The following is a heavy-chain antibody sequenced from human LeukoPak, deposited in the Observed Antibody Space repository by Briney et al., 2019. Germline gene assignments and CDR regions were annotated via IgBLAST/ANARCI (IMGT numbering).Heavy chain of an antibody. D-gene: IGHD2/OR15-2a*01. Sequence: GGSLRLSCAASIFTFSNYAMRGVRQAPGKGLQWVSAIGSSGATQHYADAVKGRFTISRDNSKNTVYLQMNSLRGEDTAVYYCAKGFRTYCFDYWGQGTLVTVSS. V-gene: IGHV3-23*01. CDR1: IFTFSNYA. CDR3: AKGFRTYCFDY. J-gene: IGHJ4*02. CDR2: IGSSGATQ.